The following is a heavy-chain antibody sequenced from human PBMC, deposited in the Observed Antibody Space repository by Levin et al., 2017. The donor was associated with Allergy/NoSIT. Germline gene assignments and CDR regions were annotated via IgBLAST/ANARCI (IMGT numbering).Heavy chain of an antibody. D-gene: IGHD3-10*01. V-gene: IGHV4-59*01. J-gene: IGHJ5*02. CDR3: ARVLYYGSGSYYTNWFDP. Sequence: SQTLSLTCTVSGGSISSYYWSWIRQPPGKGLEWIGYIYYSGSTNYNPSLKSRVTISVDTSKNQFSLKLSSVTAADTAVYYCARVLYYGSGSYYTNWFDPWGQGTLVTVSS. CDR1: GGSISSYY. CDR2: IYYSGST.